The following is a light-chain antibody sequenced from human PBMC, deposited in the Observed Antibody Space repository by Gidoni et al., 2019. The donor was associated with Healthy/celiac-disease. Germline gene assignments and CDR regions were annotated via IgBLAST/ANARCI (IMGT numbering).Light chain of an antibody. CDR3: QQYNSYSPWT. J-gene: IGKJ4*01. CDR1: QSIRSG. CDR2: YAS. V-gene: IGKV1-5*01. Sequence: DITMTQSPSSLSASVGDRVTITCRASQSIRSGLAWYQQKPGKAPKLLIYYASSLESGVPSRFSGSGSGTEFTFTISSLQPDDFATYYCQQYNSYSPWTFGEGTKVEIK.